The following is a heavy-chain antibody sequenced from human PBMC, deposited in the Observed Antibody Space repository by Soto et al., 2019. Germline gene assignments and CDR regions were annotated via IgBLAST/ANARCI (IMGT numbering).Heavy chain of an antibody. CDR1: GFTFSSYA. J-gene: IGHJ4*02. D-gene: IGHD6-6*01. CDR3: AKDVQYSSSPIDC. CDR2: ISGSGGSM. V-gene: IGHV3-23*01. Sequence: EVQLLESGGGLVQPGGSLRLSCAASGFTFSSYAMSWVRQAPGKGLEWVSAISGSGGSMYLADSVRGRFSISRDNSKSTLYLQMNSLRAEDTAIYYCAKDVQYSSSPIDCWGQGTLVTVSS.